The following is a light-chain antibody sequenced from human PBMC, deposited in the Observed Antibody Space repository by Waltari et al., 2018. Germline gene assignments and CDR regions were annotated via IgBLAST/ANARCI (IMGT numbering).Light chain of an antibody. V-gene: IGKV1-39*01. Sequence: IQMTQSRSSLSASVGDGVDITCRASQSSSDHFSWYYHKIAEAPALLIYYASTFQSGVPSRFSGSGSATAFSLPITSLLPADFSTSFCLQTYCTVMFSFGPGTKVDVK. CDR2: YAS. CDR1: QSSSDH. CDR3: LQTYCTVMFS. J-gene: IGKJ3*01.